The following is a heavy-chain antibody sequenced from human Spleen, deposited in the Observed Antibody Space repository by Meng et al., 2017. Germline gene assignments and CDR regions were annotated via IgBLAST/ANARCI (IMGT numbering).Heavy chain of an antibody. D-gene: IGHD3-10*01. J-gene: IGHJ4*02. CDR3: ARTDINRGSGIDD. Sequence: SETLSLTCSVSGDSISSYFWTWIRQPAGKGLEWIGRIYTSGSTNYSPSLKSRVTMSIDMSKNQFSLKLSSVTAADTAVYYCARTDINRGSGIDDWGQGTLVTVSS. V-gene: IGHV4-4*07. CDR2: IYTSGST. CDR1: GDSISSYF.